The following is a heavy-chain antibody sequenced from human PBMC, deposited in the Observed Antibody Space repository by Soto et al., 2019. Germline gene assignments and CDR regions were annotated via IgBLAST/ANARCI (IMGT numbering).Heavy chain of an antibody. CDR2: IKQDGSEI. D-gene: IGHD2-15*01. CDR3: ARPRGHCDGCSCCPPDS. CDR1: GFIFSNYW. J-gene: IGHJ4*02. V-gene: IGHV3-7*01. Sequence: EVQLVESGGELVQPGGSLRLSCGASGFIFSNYWMAWVRQAPGRGLEWVADIKQDGSEIHYVDSVRGRFTISRDNAQNSLYLQMNSLGAGDTAVYYCARPRGHCDGCSCCPPDSWGEGTLVTVSS.